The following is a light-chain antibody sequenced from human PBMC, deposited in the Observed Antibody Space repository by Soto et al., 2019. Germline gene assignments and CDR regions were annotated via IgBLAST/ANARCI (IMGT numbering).Light chain of an antibody. CDR2: KAS. CDR1: QNIRSH. CDR3: QQYSNLIT. J-gene: IGKJ5*01. Sequence: DIQMTQSPSSLSASVGDRVTITCRASQNIRSHLNWYQQKPGKAPKLLIYKASTLETGVPSRFSGSGSGTYFSFTISSLQPEDFATYYCQQYSNLITFGQGTRLEIK. V-gene: IGKV1-33*01.